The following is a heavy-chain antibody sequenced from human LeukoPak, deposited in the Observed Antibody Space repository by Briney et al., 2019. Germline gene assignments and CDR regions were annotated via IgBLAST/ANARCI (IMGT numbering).Heavy chain of an antibody. V-gene: IGHV4-4*07. CDR2: IYSTGST. CDR1: GGSISSYY. Sequence: SETLSLTCTVSGGSISSYYWSWIRQPAGKGLEWIGRIYSTGSTNYNPSLKSRVTISVDTSKNQFSLRLRPVTAADTAVYYCARQIASAGTAGFDIWGQGALVTVSS. J-gene: IGHJ4*02. CDR3: ARQIASAGTAGFDI. D-gene: IGHD6-13*01.